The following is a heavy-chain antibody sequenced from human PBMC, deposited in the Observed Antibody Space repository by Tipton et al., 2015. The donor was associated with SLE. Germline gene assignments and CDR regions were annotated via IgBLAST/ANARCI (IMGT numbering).Heavy chain of an antibody. CDR3: ARDSGSLDY. Sequence: QLVQSGSELKKPGASVKVSCKAYGYTFTSYAMNWVRQAPGQGLEWMGWINPNSGGTNYAQKFKGRVTMTRDTSISTAYMELSRLRSDDTAVYYCARDSGSLDYWGQGTLVTVSS. V-gene: IGHV1-2*02. CDR1: GYTFTSYA. J-gene: IGHJ4*02. CDR2: INPNSGGT. D-gene: IGHD1-26*01.